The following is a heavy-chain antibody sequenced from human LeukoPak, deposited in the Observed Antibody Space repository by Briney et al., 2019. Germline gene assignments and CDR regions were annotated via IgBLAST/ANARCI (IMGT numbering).Heavy chain of an antibody. CDR2: IYSGGST. Sequence: GGSLRLSCAASGFTVSSNYMSWVRQAPGKGLEWVSVIYSGGSTYYADSVKGRFTISRDNSKNTLYLQMNSLGAEDTAVYYCGRGGWVRAMAIDYWGQGTLVTVSS. V-gene: IGHV3-53*01. CDR3: GRGGWVRAMAIDY. D-gene: IGHD5-18*01. CDR1: GFTVSSNY. J-gene: IGHJ4*02.